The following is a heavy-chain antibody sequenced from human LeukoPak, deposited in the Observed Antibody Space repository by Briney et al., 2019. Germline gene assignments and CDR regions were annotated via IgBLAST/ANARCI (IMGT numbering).Heavy chain of an antibody. Sequence: GASVKVPCKACGGTFSSYALRWVRQAPGQGLEWMGGIIPIFCTANYEQKFQGRVTITADESTSTDYMVQSSLRSEDTAVYYCAGGYYYGSGSYSPFFDPWGQGILVTVSS. J-gene: IGHJ5*02. V-gene: IGHV1-69*01. D-gene: IGHD3-10*01. CDR3: AGGYYYGSGSYSPFFDP. CDR1: GGTFSSYA. CDR2: IIPIFCTA.